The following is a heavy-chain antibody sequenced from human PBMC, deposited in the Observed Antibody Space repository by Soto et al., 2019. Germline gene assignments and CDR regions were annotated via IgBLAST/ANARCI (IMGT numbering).Heavy chain of an antibody. V-gene: IGHV3-23*01. D-gene: IGHD3-3*01. J-gene: IGHJ4*02. CDR2: INNIFGGT. CDR1: GFPFSTYA. Sequence: GGSLRLSCAASGFPFSTYAMIWVRQAPVNGLEFVSTINNIFGGTYSPDSMKGRFTISRYNSKNTLYLQMDSLRAEYTAIYYCAKDLEATVFNFDYWGQGTLVTVSS. CDR3: AKDLEATVFNFDY.